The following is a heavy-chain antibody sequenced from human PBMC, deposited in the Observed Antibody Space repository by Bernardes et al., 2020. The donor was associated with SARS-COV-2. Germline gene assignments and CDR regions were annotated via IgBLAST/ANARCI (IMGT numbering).Heavy chain of an antibody. Sequence: ASVKVSCKASGYTFTAYYMHWVRQAPGQGLEWMGWINPYSGDTTYAQKFQGRVTMTEDTSTDTAYMELSSLRSEDTAVYYCATAPWNYLHSFDIWGQGTMVTVSS. CDR2: INPYSGDT. CDR3: ATAPWNYLHSFDI. CDR1: GYTFTAYY. V-gene: IGHV1-2*02. J-gene: IGHJ3*02. D-gene: IGHD1-7*01.